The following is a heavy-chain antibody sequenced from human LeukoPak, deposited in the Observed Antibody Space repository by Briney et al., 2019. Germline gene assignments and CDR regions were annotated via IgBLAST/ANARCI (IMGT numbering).Heavy chain of an antibody. V-gene: IGHV3-48*03. CDR1: GFTFSSYE. D-gene: IGHD3-22*01. Sequence: PGGSLRLSCAASGFTFSSYEMNWVRQAPGKGLEWVSYISSSGSTIYYADSVKGRFTISRDNAKNSLYLQMSSLRAEDTAVYYCASTYYYDRTFDYWGQGTLVTVSS. J-gene: IGHJ4*02. CDR3: ASTYYYDRTFDY. CDR2: ISSSGSTI.